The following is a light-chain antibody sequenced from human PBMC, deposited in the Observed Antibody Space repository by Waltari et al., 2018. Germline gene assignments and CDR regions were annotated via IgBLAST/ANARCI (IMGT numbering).Light chain of an antibody. CDR3: QQYNNWPPWT. CDR1: QSVSSN. Sequence: EIVMTQSPATLSVSPGERAPLSCRASQSVSSNLAWYQQKPGQAPRLLIYGASTRATGIPARFSGSGSGTEFTLTISSLQSEDFAVYYCQQYNNWPPWTFAQGTKVEIK. J-gene: IGKJ1*01. CDR2: GAS. V-gene: IGKV3-15*01.